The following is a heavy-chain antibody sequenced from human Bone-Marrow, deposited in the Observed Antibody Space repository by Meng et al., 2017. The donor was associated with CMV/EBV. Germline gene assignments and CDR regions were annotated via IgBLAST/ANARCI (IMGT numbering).Heavy chain of an antibody. D-gene: IGHD5-18*01. V-gene: IGHV5-51*01. Sequence: GESLKISCKGSGYSFTSYWIGWVCQMPGKGLEWMGIIYPGDSDTRYSPSFQGQVTISVDKSISTAYLQWSSLMASDSAMYYCARYRVDSTMVPCSFDSWGQGTLVTVSS. CDR3: ARYRVDSTMVPCSFDS. J-gene: IGHJ4*02. CDR1: GYSFTSYW. CDR2: IYPGDSDT.